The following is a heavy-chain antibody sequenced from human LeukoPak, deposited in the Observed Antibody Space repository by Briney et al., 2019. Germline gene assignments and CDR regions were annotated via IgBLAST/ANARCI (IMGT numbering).Heavy chain of an antibody. CDR1: GGSISSSSYY. CDR2: IYYSGST. D-gene: IGHD3-22*01. Sequence: SETLSLTCTVSGGSISSSSYYWGWIRQPPGKGLEWIGSIYYSGSTYYNPSLKSRVTISVDTSKNQFSLKLSSVTAADTAVYYCARQLFSNGYRWFDPWGQGTLVTVSS. CDR3: ARQLFSNGYRWFDP. J-gene: IGHJ5*02. V-gene: IGHV4-39*01.